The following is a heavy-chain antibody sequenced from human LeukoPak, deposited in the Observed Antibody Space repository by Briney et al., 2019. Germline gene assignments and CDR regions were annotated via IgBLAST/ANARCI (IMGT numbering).Heavy chain of an antibody. J-gene: IGHJ4*03. CDR3: AKSDSSAFYHKTFDI. CDR1: GFTFSNSA. D-gene: IGHD3-22*01. CDR2: INDSGEGT. V-gene: IGHV3-23*01. Sequence: GGSLRLSCAASGFTFSNSAMNWVRQSQGKGLEWASTINDSGEGTYYADSVKGRFTISRDNSKSTLYLQMNSLRAEDTAVFYCAKSDSSAFYHKTFDIWGLGTLVTVSS.